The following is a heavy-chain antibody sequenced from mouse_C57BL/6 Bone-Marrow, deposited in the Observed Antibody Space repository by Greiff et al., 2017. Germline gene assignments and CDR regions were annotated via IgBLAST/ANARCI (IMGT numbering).Heavy chain of an antibody. Sequence: VKLMESGPGLVQPSQSLSITCTVSGFSLTSYGVHWVRQSPGKGLEWLGVIWSGGSTDSNAAFISSLSISKDNSKSQVFFKMNSLQADDTAIYYCARNYGSLAWFAYWGQGTLVTVSA. D-gene: IGHD1-1*01. CDR1: GFSLTSYG. J-gene: IGHJ3*01. CDR3: ARNYGSLAWFAY. CDR2: IWSGGST. V-gene: IGHV2-2*01.